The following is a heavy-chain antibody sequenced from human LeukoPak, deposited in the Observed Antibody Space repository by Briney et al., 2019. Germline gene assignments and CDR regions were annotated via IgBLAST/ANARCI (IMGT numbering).Heavy chain of an antibody. J-gene: IGHJ4*02. CDR2: FYSGGKT. D-gene: IGHD2-15*01. Sequence: GGSLRLSCAASGFTVSSSYMSWVRQAPGKGLEWVSVFYSGGKTYYTDSVKGRFTISRDNSKNTLYLQMNSLRAEDTAVYYCESRDCSGGRCHFAGADPFDYWGQGTLVTVSS. V-gene: IGHV3-53*01. CDR1: GFTVSSSY. CDR3: ESRDCSGGRCHFAGADPFDY.